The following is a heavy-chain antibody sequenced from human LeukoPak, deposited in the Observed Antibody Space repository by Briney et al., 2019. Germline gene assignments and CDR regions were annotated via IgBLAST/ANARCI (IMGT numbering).Heavy chain of an antibody. CDR3: ARRRLCNYYLDY. CDR1: GGSISSYY. J-gene: IGHJ4*02. V-gene: IGHV4-59*08. D-gene: IGHD4-11*01. CDR2: ISYSATT. Sequence: SETLSLTCTVSGGSISSYYWSWVRQPPGKGREYIVYISYSATTNYNPSLKIPVTISVNTSKNQFSLMLSSVTAADSAVYYCARRRLCNYYLDYWGQGTLVTVSS.